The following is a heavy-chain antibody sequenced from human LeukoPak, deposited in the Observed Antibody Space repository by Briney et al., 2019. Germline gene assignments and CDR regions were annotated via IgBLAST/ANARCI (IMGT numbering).Heavy chain of an antibody. J-gene: IGHJ4*02. CDR2: ISGRGDVI. Sequence: GGSLRLSCAASGFTFSNYEMNWVRQAPGKGLEWVSYISGRGDVIYYADSVEGRFTISRDNAKNSLYLQMNSLRAEDTAVYYCARPYYVAANYYFDYWGQGTLVTVSS. D-gene: IGHD1-26*01. CDR3: ARPYYVAANYYFDY. V-gene: IGHV3-48*03. CDR1: GFTFSNYE.